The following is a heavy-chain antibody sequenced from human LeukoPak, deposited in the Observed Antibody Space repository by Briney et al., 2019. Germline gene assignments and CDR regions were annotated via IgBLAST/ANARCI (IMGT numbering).Heavy chain of an antibody. CDR2: ISWNSGSI. Sequence: GGSLRPSCAASGFTFDDYAMHWVRQAPGKGLEWVSGISWNSGSIGYADSVKGRFTISRDNAKNSLYLQMNSLRAEDTALYYCAKDGGGYYMSTFDYWGQGTLVTVSS. J-gene: IGHJ4*02. CDR1: GFTFDDYA. V-gene: IGHV3-9*01. D-gene: IGHD3-22*01. CDR3: AKDGGGYYMSTFDY.